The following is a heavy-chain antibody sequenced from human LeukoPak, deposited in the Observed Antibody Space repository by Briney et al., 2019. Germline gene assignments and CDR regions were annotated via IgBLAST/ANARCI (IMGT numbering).Heavy chain of an antibody. CDR1: GYTFSSYY. CDR3: ARADPRSGGRGPLFDY. V-gene: IGHV1-46*01. CDR2: INPSGGST. D-gene: IGHD2-15*01. Sequence: GASVKVSCKASGYTFSSYYMHWVRQAPGQGLEWMGIINPSGGSTSYAQKFQGRVTMTRDTSASTVYMDLSSLRSEDTAVYYCARADPRSGGRGPLFDYWGQGTLVTVSS. J-gene: IGHJ4*02.